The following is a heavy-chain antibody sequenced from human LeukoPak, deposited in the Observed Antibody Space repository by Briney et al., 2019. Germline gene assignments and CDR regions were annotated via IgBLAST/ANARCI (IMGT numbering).Heavy chain of an antibody. J-gene: IGHJ5*02. CDR1: GGSISSRSYY. Sequence: SETLSLTCTVSGGSISSRSYYWGWIRQPPGKGLEWIGSIYSSGTTYYNSSLESRFTISVDTSNNQFSLKLSSVTAADTAVYYCARQNIAAVVYNWFDPWGQGTLVTVSS. CDR3: ARQNIAAVVYNWFDP. V-gene: IGHV4-39*01. CDR2: IYSSGTT. D-gene: IGHD2/OR15-2a*01.